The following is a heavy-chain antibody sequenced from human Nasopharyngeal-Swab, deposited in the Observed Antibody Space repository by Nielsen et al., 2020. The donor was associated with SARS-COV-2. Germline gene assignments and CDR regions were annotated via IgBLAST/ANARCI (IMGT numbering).Heavy chain of an antibody. J-gene: IGHJ5*02. V-gene: IGHV4-34*01. CDR2: INHSGST. Sequence: SETLSLTCAVYGGSFRGYYWSWIRQPPGKGLERIGEINHSGSTNYNPSLKSRVTISVDTSKNQFSLKLSSLTAADPAVYFFARLADCSGGRCDGWFDPWGQGTLVTVSS. CDR1: GGSFRGYY. D-gene: IGHD2-15*01. CDR3: ARLADCSGGRCDGWFDP.